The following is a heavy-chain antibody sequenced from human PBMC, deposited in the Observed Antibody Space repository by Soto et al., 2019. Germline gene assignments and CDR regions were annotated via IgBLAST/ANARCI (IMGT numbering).Heavy chain of an antibody. Sequence: EVQLVQSGAEVKKPGESLKISCKGSGYSFTSYWIGWVRQMPGKGLEWMGIIYPGDSDTRYSPSFQGQVTISADKSISTAYLQWRSLKASDTAMYYCARQELWFGELYYFDYWGQGTLVTVSS. CDR2: IYPGDSDT. J-gene: IGHJ4*02. D-gene: IGHD3-10*01. CDR1: GYSFTSYW. CDR3: ARQELWFGELYYFDY. V-gene: IGHV5-51*01.